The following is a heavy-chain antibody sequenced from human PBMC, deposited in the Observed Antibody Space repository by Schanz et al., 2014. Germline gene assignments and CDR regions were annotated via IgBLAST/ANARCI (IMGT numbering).Heavy chain of an antibody. V-gene: IGHV3-30*03. Sequence: QVQLVESGGGVVQPGRSLRLSCAGSGFSFSDYGMHWVRQAPGKGLEWVAYIRFDASAKYYADSVKGRFTISRDNSKNTLYLQMDTLRVEDTAMFYCARDMTIAPAWGQGTLVTVSS. CDR1: GFSFSDYG. D-gene: IGHD6-13*01. CDR2: IRFDASAK. CDR3: ARDMTIAPA. J-gene: IGHJ5*02.